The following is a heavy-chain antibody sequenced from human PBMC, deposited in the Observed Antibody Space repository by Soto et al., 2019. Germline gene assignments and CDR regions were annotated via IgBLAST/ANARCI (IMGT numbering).Heavy chain of an antibody. V-gene: IGHV3-30-3*02. D-gene: IGHD3-3*01. CDR1: GFTFSSYA. Sequence: QVQLVESGGGVVQPGRSLRLSCPASGFTFSSYAMHWVRQAPGKGLEWVAVISYDGSNKYYADSVKGRFTISRDNSKNTLYLQMNSLTAEDTAVYYCAKTVTIFGVVYYYGMDVWGQGTTVTVSS. CDR3: AKTVTIFGVVYYYGMDV. J-gene: IGHJ6*02. CDR2: ISYDGSNK.